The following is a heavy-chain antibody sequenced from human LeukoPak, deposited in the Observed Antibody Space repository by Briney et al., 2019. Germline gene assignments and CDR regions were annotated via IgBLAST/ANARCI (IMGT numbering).Heavy chain of an antibody. D-gene: IGHD1-1*01. J-gene: IGHJ4*02. CDR2: IGSGAKM. CDR3: ATTVWTGQFLDYFDV. CDR1: GFSISGRD. Sequence: PGGSLRLSCTVSGFSISGRDMTWGRQAPGKGLEWVSSIGSGAKMFYTDSVKGRFTVSRDTSKNTLLLQMNSLRAEDTAVYYCATTVWTGQFLDYFDVWGQGTLVTVSS. V-gene: IGHV3-69-1*02.